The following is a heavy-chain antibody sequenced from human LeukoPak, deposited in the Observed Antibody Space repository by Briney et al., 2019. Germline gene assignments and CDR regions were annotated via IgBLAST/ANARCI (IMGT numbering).Heavy chain of an antibody. CDR3: ARDGYCSSTSCFPYYGMDV. J-gene: IGHJ6*02. CDR1: GYTFTSYG. V-gene: IGHV1-18*01. Sequence: ASVKVSCKASGYTFTSYGISWVRQAPGQGLEWMGWISAYNGNTNYAQKLQGRVTMTRDTSISTAYMELSRLRSDDTAVYYCARDGYCSSTSCFPYYGMDVWGQGTTVTVSS. CDR2: ISAYNGNT. D-gene: IGHD2-2*03.